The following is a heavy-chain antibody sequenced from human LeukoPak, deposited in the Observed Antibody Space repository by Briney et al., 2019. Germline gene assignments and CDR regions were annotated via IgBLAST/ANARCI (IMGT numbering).Heavy chain of an antibody. J-gene: IGHJ4*02. Sequence: SVKVSCKASGGTFSSYAISWVRQAPGQGLEWMGGIIPIFGTANYAQKFQGRVTITADESTSTAYMELSSLRSEDTAVYYCARANPPGISFFDYWGQGTLVTVSS. CDR2: IIPIFGTA. CDR1: GGTFSSYA. CDR3: ARANPPGISFFDY. V-gene: IGHV1-69*13. D-gene: IGHD2-15*01.